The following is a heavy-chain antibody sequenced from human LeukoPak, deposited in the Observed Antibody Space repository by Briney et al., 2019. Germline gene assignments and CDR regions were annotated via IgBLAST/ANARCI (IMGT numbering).Heavy chain of an antibody. Sequence: SQTLSLTCTVSGGSISSGDYYWSWIRQPPGKGLEWIGYIYYSGSTYYNPSLKSRVTISVDTSKNQFSLKLSSVTAADTAVYYCARWEQAYYYYGMDVWGQGTTVTVSS. CDR1: GGSISSGDYY. D-gene: IGHD1-26*01. J-gene: IGHJ6*02. CDR2: IYYSGST. V-gene: IGHV4-30-4*01. CDR3: ARWEQAYYYYGMDV.